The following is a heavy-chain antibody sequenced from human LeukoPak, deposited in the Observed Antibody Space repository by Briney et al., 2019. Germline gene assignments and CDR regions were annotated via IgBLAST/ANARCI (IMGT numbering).Heavy chain of an antibody. V-gene: IGHV4-38-2*02. D-gene: IGHD2-8*01. Sequence: SETLSLTCTVSGGSISSYYWGWIRQPPGKGLEWIGSIYHSGSTYYNPSLKSRVTISVDTSKNQFSLKLSSATAADTAVYYCARKAEGYCTNGVCYADYWGQGTLVTVSS. CDR3: ARKAEGYCTNGVCYADY. J-gene: IGHJ4*02. CDR2: IYHSGST. CDR1: GGSISSYY.